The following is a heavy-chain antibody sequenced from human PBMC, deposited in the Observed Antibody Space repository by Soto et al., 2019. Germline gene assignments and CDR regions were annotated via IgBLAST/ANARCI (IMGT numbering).Heavy chain of an antibody. D-gene: IGHD3-16*01. CDR3: ARDNLEDVYLRGYYVAS. CDR2: ITPIFGTA. J-gene: IGHJ4*02. CDR1: GGTFSTSS. V-gene: IGHV1-69*01. Sequence: QVQLVQSGAEVKTPGSSVKVSCKASGGTFSTSSFSWVRQAPGQGLEWMGGITPIFGTAFYAQELPGRPTITADESTRTNYMELSSLRSEDTALYYCARDNLEDVYLRGYYVASWGQGTQVTVSS.